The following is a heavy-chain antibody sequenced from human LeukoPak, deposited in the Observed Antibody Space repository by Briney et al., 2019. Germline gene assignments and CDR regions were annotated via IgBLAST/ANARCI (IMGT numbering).Heavy chain of an antibody. CDR1: GGSISSYY. J-gene: IGHJ6*02. Sequence: SETLSLTCTVSGGSISSYYWSWIRQPPGKGLEWIGYIYYSGSTNYNPSLKSRVTISVDTSKNQFSLKLSPVTAADTAVYYCARFDRSAAYYGMDVWGQGTTVTVSS. D-gene: IGHD2-2*01. CDR3: ARFDRSAAYYGMDV. CDR2: IYYSGST. V-gene: IGHV4-59*08.